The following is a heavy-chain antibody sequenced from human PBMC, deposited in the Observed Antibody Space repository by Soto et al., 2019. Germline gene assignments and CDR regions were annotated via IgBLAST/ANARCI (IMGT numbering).Heavy chain of an antibody. D-gene: IGHD3-10*01. CDR2: IYPGDSDT. Sequence: EVQLVQSGAEVKKPGESLKISCKGSGYSFTSYWIGWVRQMPGKGLEWMGIIYPGDSDTRYSPSFQGQVTISADKSISTAYLQWSSLKASDTAMYYCASCFYPMVRGVISAFDIWGQGTMVTVSS. J-gene: IGHJ3*02. CDR1: GYSFTSYW. V-gene: IGHV5-51*03. CDR3: ASCFYPMVRGVISAFDI.